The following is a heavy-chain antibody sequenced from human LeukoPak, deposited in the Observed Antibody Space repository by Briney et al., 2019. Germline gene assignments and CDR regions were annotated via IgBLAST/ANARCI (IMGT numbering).Heavy chain of an antibody. CDR3: ARDPYYYDSSGYSP. D-gene: IGHD3-22*01. CDR1: GFTFSSYW. Sequence: GGSLRLSCAASGFTFSSYWMSWVRQGPGKGLEWVANIKQDGSEKYYVDSVKGRFTISRDNAKNSLYLQMNSLRAEDTAVYYCARDPYYYDSSGYSPWGQGTLVTVSS. CDR2: IKQDGSEK. V-gene: IGHV3-7*03. J-gene: IGHJ4*02.